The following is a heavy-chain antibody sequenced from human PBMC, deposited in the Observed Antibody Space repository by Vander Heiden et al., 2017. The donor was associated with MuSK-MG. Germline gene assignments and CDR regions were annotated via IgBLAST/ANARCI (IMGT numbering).Heavy chain of an antibody. V-gene: IGHV3-30-3*01. CDR2: IPHDGGNE. J-gene: IGHJ5*02. CDR3: AIERGSSGYAGWFGP. D-gene: IGHD1-26*01. CDR1: GFTFSGSI. Sequence: QVQLVESGGGVVQPGRSLRLPCAASGFTFSGSIMHWVRQAPGQGLEWIALIPHDGGNEQYADAVRGRLTISRDDSRNTVFLQMNSLRDEDTALYYCAIERGSSGYAGWFGPWGQGTLGTVSS.